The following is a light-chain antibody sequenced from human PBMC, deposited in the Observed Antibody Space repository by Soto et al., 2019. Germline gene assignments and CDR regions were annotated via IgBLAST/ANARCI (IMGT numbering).Light chain of an antibody. CDR1: SRDVGGYNY. Sequence: QSVLTQPASVSGSPGPSITISCTGTSRDVGGYNYVSWYQQHPGKAPKLMIHEVSNRPPGDSNRFSGSKSGNTASLAISGLQAEDEADYYCSSYTSSSTPYVFGTGTKVTVL. CDR3: SSYTSSSTPYV. J-gene: IGLJ1*01. V-gene: IGLV2-14*01. CDR2: EVS.